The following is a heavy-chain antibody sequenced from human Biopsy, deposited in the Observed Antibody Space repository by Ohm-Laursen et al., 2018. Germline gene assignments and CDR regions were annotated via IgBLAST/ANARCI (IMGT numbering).Heavy chain of an antibody. CDR1: GYTFTSYD. D-gene: IGHD2/OR15-2a*01. V-gene: IGHV1-18*01. CDR3: ARVFCTSTTCYGLLDN. Sequence: ASVKVSCKASGYTFTSYDISWVRQAPGQGLEWMGWISPYNDKTSYPPKLQDRVTMTADTSTNTAHMELRILRSDDTAVYYCARVFCTSTTCYGLLDNWGQGTVVTVPS. J-gene: IGHJ4*02. CDR2: ISPYNDKT.